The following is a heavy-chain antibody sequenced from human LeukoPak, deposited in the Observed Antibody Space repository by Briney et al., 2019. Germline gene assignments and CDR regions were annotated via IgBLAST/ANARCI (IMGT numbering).Heavy chain of an antibody. CDR3: ARAGSSGYYLQYLQH. Sequence: ASVKVSCKASGYTFTGYYINWVRQAPGQGLEWSGWINPDSGGTNYAQKFQGRVTMTRDTSISTAYMELSRLRSDDTAVYYCARAGSSGYYLQYLQHWGQGTLVTVSS. V-gene: IGHV1-2*02. D-gene: IGHD3-22*01. CDR2: INPDSGGT. J-gene: IGHJ1*01. CDR1: GYTFTGYY.